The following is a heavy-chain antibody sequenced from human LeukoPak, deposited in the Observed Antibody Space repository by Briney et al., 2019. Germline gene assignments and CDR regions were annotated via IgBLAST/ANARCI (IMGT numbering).Heavy chain of an antibody. CDR1: GFTFSSYG. CDR3: AKDPNHSLVTFDI. CDR2: ISYDRSNK. D-gene: IGHD3-16*02. Sequence: GGSLRLSCAASGFTFSSYGMHWVRQAPGKGLEWVAVISYDRSNKYYADSVKGRFTISRDNSKNTLYLQMNSLRAEDTAVYYCAKDPNHSLVTFDIWGQGTMVTVSS. V-gene: IGHV3-30*18. J-gene: IGHJ3*02.